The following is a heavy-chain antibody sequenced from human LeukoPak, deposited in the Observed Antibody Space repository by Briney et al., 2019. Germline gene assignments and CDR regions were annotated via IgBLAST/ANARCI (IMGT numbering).Heavy chain of an antibody. CDR3: ARAPRRDWFDP. J-gene: IGHJ5*02. CDR1: GGSISSYY. CDR2: IYTSGST. Sequence: SETLSLTCTVYGGSISSYYWSWIRQPPGKGLEWIGYIYTSGSTNYNPSLKSRVTISVDTSKNQFSLKLSSVTAADTAVYYCARAPRRDWFDPWGQRTLVTVSS. V-gene: IGHV4-4*09.